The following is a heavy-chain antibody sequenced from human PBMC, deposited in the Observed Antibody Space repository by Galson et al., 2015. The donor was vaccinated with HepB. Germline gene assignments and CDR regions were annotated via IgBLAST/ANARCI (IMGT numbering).Heavy chain of an antibody. Sequence: QSGAEVKKPGESLKISCKASGFTFTSYGISWVRQAPGQGLEWMGIINPSGGSTSYAQKFQGRVTMTRDTSTSTVYMELSSLRSEDTAVYYCARDWGCTNGVCYTFPTDDYWGQGTLVTVSS. D-gene: IGHD2-8*01. CDR1: GFTFTSYG. J-gene: IGHJ4*02. CDR2: INPSGGST. CDR3: ARDWGCTNGVCYTFPTDDY. V-gene: IGHV1-46*01.